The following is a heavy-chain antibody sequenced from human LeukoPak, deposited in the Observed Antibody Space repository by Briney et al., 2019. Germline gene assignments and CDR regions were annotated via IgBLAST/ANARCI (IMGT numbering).Heavy chain of an antibody. CDR1: GGTFSSYA. J-gene: IGHJ6*03. CDR2: IIPIFGTA. D-gene: IGHD3-10*01. CDR3: ARGLWFGELLTYYYYMDV. V-gene: IGHV1-69*13. Sequence: SVKVSCKASGGTFSSYAISWVRQGPRQGLEWMGGIIPIFGTANYAQKFQGRVTVTADESTSTAYMELSSLRSEDTAVYYCARGLWFGELLTYYYYMDVWGKGTTVTVSS.